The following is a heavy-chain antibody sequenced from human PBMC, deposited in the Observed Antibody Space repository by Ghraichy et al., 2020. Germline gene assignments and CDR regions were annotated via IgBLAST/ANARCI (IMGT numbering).Heavy chain of an antibody. V-gene: IGHV4-34*01. CDR3: ASLVQAPDFSASEI. CDR2: INLSGST. D-gene: IGHD3-10*01. J-gene: IGHJ3*02. Sequence: SETLSLTCAVYGGSFSGYYWYWIRQPPRKGLEWIGEINLSGSTKYNPSLKSRVTISVDTSKNQFSLKLTSMTAADTAVYYCASLVQAPDFSASEIWGQGTQVTVSS. CDR1: GGSFSGYY.